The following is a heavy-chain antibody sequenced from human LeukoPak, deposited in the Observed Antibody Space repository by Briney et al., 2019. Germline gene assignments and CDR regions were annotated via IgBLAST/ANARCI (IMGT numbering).Heavy chain of an antibody. CDR2: ISSSGSTI. Sequence: GGSLRLSCAASGFTFSSYEMNWVRQAPGEGLEWVSYISSSGSTIYYADSVKGRFTISRDNAKNSLYLQMNSLRAEDTAVYYCARLLRYFDWLPLRGAFDIWGKGTMVTVSS. CDR1: GFTFSSYE. V-gene: IGHV3-48*03. D-gene: IGHD3-9*01. CDR3: ARLLRYFDWLPLRGAFDI. J-gene: IGHJ3*02.